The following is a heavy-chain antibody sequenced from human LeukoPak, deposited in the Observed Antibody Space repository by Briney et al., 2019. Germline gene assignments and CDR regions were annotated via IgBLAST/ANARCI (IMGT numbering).Heavy chain of an antibody. D-gene: IGHD3-22*01. Sequence: GGSLRLSCAASGFTFSSYEMNWVRQAPGKGLEWVSYISSSGSTIYYADSVKGRFTISRDNAKNSLYLQMNSLRAEDTAVYYCARGGGYYYDSSGYYYDYCGQGTLVTVSS. J-gene: IGHJ4*02. CDR1: GFTFSSYE. CDR2: ISSSGSTI. CDR3: ARGGGYYYDSSGYYYDY. V-gene: IGHV3-48*03.